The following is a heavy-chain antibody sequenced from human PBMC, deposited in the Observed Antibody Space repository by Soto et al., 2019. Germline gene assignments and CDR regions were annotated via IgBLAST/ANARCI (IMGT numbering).Heavy chain of an antibody. V-gene: IGHV4-59*08. CDR3: ARSYRNWYFDL. CDR2: IYYSGST. J-gene: IGHJ2*01. Sequence: QVQLQESGPGLVKPSETLSLTCTVSGGSISSYYWNWIRQPPGKGLEWIGNIYYSGSTKYNPSLKSRVTISVDTSKNQFSLKLSSVTAADTAVYYCARSYRNWYFDLWGRGTLVTVSS. D-gene: IGHD2-2*01. CDR1: GGSISSYY.